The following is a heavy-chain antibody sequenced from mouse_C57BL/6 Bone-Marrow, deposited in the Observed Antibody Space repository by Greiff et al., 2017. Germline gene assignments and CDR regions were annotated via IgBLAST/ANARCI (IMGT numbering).Heavy chain of an antibody. Sequence: VQLQQPGAELVKPGASVKMSCKASGYTFTSYWITWVKQRPGQGLEWIGDIYPGSGSTNYNEKFKSKATLTVDTSSSTAYMQLSSRTSEDTAVYYCARRGGYFDYWGQGTTLTVSS. CDR3: ARRGGYFDY. V-gene: IGHV1-55*01. CDR1: GYTFTSYW. J-gene: IGHJ2*01. CDR2: IYPGSGST.